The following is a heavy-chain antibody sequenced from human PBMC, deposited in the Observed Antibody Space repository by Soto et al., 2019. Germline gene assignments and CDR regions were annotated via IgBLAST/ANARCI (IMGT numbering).Heavy chain of an antibody. J-gene: IGHJ3*02. CDR1: GFTFSSSA. CDR3: PADSTSQNVDWVSEGAFDI. D-gene: IGHD3-9*01. Sequence: QMQLVQSGPEVKKPGTSVKVSCKASGFTFSSSAMQWVRQARGQGLEWIGWNAVGSGDRNYAQKLHGRDTLTGDMSTMTAYRQLSNPRSADTAVYYCPADSTSQNVDWVSEGAFDIWGQGTMVTVSS. V-gene: IGHV1-58*02. CDR2: NAVGSGDR.